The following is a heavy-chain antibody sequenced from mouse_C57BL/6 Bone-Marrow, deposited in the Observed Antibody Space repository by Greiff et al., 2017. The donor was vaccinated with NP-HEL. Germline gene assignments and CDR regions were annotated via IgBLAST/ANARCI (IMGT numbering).Heavy chain of an antibody. CDR3: ARNWVFAY. Sequence: EVHLVESGGGLVKPGGSLKLSCAASGFTFSDYGMHWVRQAPEKGLEWVAYISSGSSTLYYADTVKGRFTISRDNAKNTLFLQMTSLRSEDTARYYCARNWVFAYWGQGTLVTVSA. CDR2: ISSGSSTL. D-gene: IGHD4-1*01. J-gene: IGHJ3*01. V-gene: IGHV5-17*01. CDR1: GFTFSDYG.